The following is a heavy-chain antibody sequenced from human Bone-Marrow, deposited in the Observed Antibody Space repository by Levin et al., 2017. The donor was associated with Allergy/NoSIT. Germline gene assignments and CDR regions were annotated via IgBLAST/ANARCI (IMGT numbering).Heavy chain of an antibody. CDR1: GYTFTTYA. CDR3: ARNARGDLPYFDY. D-gene: IGHD1-1*01. Sequence: ASVKVSCKASGYTFTTYAMHWVRQAPGQRLEWMGWIIVGNDNTKYSQKFQGRVTITRDTSASTVYMDLSSLRSEDTAVYYCARNARGDLPYFDYWGQGTLVTVSS. J-gene: IGHJ4*02. V-gene: IGHV1-3*01. CDR2: IIVGNDNT.